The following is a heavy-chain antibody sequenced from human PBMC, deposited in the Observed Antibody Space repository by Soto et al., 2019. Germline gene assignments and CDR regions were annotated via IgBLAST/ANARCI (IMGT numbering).Heavy chain of an antibody. Sequence: XGSLGLSCAASGFTFSNYGMHWVRQAPGKGLEWVAVIWYDGNNKYYADSVKGRFTISRDNSNNTLYVQMTSLRAEDTAVYYCARGLHSLFDYWGQGTLVTVSS. CDR3: ARGLHSLFDY. CDR1: GFTFSNYG. CDR2: IWYDGNNK. D-gene: IGHD2-21*01. V-gene: IGHV3-33*01. J-gene: IGHJ4*02.